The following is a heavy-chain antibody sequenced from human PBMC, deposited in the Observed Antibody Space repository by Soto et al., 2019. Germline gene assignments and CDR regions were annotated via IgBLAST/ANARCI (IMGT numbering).Heavy chain of an antibody. CDR1: GFTFSSYA. D-gene: IGHD3-3*01. Sequence: GGSLRLSCAASGFTFSSYAMSWVRQAPGKGLEWVSAISGSGGSTYYADSVKGRFTISRDNSKNTLYLQMNSLRAEDTAVYYCAKGASRITIFGVVKFFDYWGQGTLVTVSS. CDR3: AKGASRITIFGVVKFFDY. V-gene: IGHV3-23*01. J-gene: IGHJ4*02. CDR2: ISGSGGST.